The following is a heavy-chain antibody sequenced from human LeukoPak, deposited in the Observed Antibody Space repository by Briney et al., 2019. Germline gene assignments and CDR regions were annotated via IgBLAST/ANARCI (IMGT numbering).Heavy chain of an antibody. CDR1: GFTFDDYA. J-gene: IGHJ4*02. V-gene: IGHV3-9*01. CDR3: AKTSGSYLTPYFDY. D-gene: IGHD1-26*01. CDR2: ISWNSGSI. Sequence: GGSLRLSCAASGFTFDDYAMHWVRQAPGKGLEWVSGISWNSGSIGYADSVKGRFTISRDNAKNSLYLQMNSLRAEETALYYCAKTSGSYLTPYFDYWGQGTLVTVSS.